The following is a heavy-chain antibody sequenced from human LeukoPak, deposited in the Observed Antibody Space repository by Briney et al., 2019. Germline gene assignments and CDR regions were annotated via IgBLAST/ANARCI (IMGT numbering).Heavy chain of an antibody. D-gene: IGHD3-9*01. CDR1: GGSISSSSYY. J-gene: IGHJ4*02. Sequence: SETLSLTCTVSGGSISSSSYYWGWLRQPPGKGLEWLGSIYYSGSTYYNPSLKSRVTISVDTSKNQFSLKLSSVTATDTAVYYCARVNDILTGYSMGGYFDYWGQGTLVTVSS. CDR2: IYYSGST. CDR3: ARVNDILTGYSMGGYFDY. V-gene: IGHV4-39*07.